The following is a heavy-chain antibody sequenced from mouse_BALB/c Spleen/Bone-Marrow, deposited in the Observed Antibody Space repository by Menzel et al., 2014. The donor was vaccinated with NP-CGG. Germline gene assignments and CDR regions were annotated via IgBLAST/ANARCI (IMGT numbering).Heavy chain of an antibody. D-gene: IGHD3-2*02. CDR2: IWGGGSA. CDR3: ARNSGTWGFDY. V-gene: IGHV2-6-4*01. CDR1: GFSLSRYS. Sequence: VKVVESGPGLVAPSQSLSITCTVSGFSLSRYSVHWFRQPPGKGLEWLGMIWGGGSADYNSALKSRLSISKDNSKSQVFLKMNSLQTDDTAMYYCARNSGTWGFDYWGQGTTLTVSS. J-gene: IGHJ2*01.